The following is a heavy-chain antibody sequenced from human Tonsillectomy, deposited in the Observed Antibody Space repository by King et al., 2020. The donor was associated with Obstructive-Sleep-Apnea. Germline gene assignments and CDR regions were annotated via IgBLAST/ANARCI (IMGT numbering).Heavy chain of an antibody. Sequence: EVQLVESGAEVKKPGESLRISCKGSGYSFTSYWINWVRQMPGKGLEWMGRIDPSDSYTNYSPSFQGHVTISADKSISTAYLQLSSQKASDTAMYYCARLPVGAMDTFDVWGQGTMVTVSS. CDR1: GYSFTSYW. D-gene: IGHD1-26*01. CDR3: ARLPVGAMDTFDV. V-gene: IGHV5-10-1*01. CDR2: IDPSDSYT. J-gene: IGHJ3*01.